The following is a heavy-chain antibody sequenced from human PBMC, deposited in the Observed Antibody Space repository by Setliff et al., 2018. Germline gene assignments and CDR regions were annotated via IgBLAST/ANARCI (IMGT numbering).Heavy chain of an antibody. D-gene: IGHD6-13*01. CDR1: GFTFSAHY. CDR3: ARDRIAAADAIHYYYFAMDV. V-gene: IGHV3-72*01. J-gene: IGHJ6*02. Sequence: GGSLRLSCAASGFTFSAHYMDWLRQAPGKGLEWVGRIRNKDNSYTTECAASVKGSFTISRDNAKNSLYLQMNSLRAEDTAVYYCARDRIAAADAIHYYYFAMDVWGQGTTVTVS. CDR2: IRNKDNSYTT.